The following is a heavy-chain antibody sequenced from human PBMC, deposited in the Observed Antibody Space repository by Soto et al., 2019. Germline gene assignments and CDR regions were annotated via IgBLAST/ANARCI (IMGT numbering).Heavy chain of an antibody. Sequence: ASVKVSCKASGGTFSSYAISWVRQAPGQGLEWMGGIIPIFGTANYAQKFQGRVTITADKSTSTAYMELSSLRSEDTAVYYCARAQEGAAAGTTRIYYYYGMDVWGQGTTVTVSS. CDR2: IIPIFGTA. CDR1: GGTFSSYA. CDR3: ARAQEGAAAGTTRIYYYYGMDV. D-gene: IGHD6-13*01. V-gene: IGHV1-69*06. J-gene: IGHJ6*02.